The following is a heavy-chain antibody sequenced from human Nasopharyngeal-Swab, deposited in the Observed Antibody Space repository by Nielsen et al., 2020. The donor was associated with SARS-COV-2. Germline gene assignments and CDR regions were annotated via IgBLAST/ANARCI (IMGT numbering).Heavy chain of an antibody. J-gene: IGHJ4*02. D-gene: IGHD6-6*01. Sequence: EGSLRLSCAASGFTFSNYGMHWVRQAPGKGLVWVSSMNSDGSSINYADSVKGRFSISRDNAENTLYLQMNSLRPEDTAVYYCTREYTRSSGFDYWGQGILVTVSS. CDR1: GFTFSNYG. CDR3: TREYTRSSGFDY. V-gene: IGHV3-74*01. CDR2: MNSDGSSI.